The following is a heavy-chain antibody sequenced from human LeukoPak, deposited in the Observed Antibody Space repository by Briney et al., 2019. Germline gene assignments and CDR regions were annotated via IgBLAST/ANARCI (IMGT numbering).Heavy chain of an antibody. D-gene: IGHD2-2*01. CDR1: GYTFTSYG. V-gene: IGHV1-18*01. CDR2: ISAYNGNT. Sequence: ASVKVSCKASGYTFTSYGISWVRQAPGQGLEWMGWISAYNGNTNYAQKFQGRVTITADESTSTAYMELSSLRSEDTAVYYCARSKGYCSSTSCYPYYYYYGMDVWGQGTTVTVSS. CDR3: ARSKGYCSSTSCYPYYYYYGMDV. J-gene: IGHJ6*02.